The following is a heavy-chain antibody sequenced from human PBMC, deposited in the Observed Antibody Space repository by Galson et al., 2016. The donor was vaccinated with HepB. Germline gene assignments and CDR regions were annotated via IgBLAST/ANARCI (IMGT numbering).Heavy chain of an antibody. V-gene: IGHV3-43*02. D-gene: IGHD2/OR15-2a*01. CDR2: ISGDGRNT. CDR3: GILYGGFDP. Sequence: SLRLSCAASGLPSNNYAMHWVRQAPGKGLECVSLISGDGRNTYYADSVKSRFSISRDNSKKSLCLEMNSLRTEDTAFYYCGILYGGFDPWGHGTLVTVSS. CDR1: GLPSNNYA. J-gene: IGHJ5*02.